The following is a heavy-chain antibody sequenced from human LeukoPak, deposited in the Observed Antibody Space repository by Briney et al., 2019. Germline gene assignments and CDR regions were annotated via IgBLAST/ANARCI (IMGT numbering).Heavy chain of an antibody. J-gene: IGHJ6*03. Sequence: PSETLSLTCTVSGYSISSGYYWGWIRQPPGKGLEWIGNIYHSGNTYYNPSLKSRVTVSMDTSKNQFSLKLNSVTAADTAVYYWARATVSSRIQLWLKNYYYYYMDVWGKGTTVTVSS. CDR1: GYSISSGYY. CDR3: ARATVSSRIQLWLKNYYYYYMDV. CDR2: IYHSGNT. D-gene: IGHD5-18*01. V-gene: IGHV4-38-2*02.